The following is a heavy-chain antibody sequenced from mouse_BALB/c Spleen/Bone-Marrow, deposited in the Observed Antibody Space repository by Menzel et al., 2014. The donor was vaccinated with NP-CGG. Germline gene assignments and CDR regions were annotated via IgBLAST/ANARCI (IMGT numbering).Heavy chain of an antibody. CDR3: ARFITTVVYFDY. D-gene: IGHD1-1*01. Sequence: VKLVESGGGLVKPGGSLKLSCAASGFTFSSYAMSWVRQTPEKRLEWVATISSGGSYTYYPDSVKGRFTISRDNAKNTLYLQMSSLRSEDTAMYYCARFITTVVYFDYWGQGTTLTVSS. V-gene: IGHV5-9-1*01. J-gene: IGHJ2*01. CDR1: GFTFSSYA. CDR2: ISSGGSYT.